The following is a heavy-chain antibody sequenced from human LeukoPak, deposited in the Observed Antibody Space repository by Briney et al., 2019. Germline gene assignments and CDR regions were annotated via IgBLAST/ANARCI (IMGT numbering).Heavy chain of an antibody. CDR1: GYSLTSYW. D-gene: IGHD2-15*01. CDR3: ARTPPYCSGGSCYSH. CDR2: IYPGDSDT. Sequence: GESLKISCKGSGYSLTSYWIGWVRQMPGKGLEWMGIIYPGDSDTRYSPSFQGQVTISADKSISTAYLQWSSLKASDTAMYYCARTPPYCSGGSCYSHWGQGTLVTVSS. V-gene: IGHV5-51*01. J-gene: IGHJ4*02.